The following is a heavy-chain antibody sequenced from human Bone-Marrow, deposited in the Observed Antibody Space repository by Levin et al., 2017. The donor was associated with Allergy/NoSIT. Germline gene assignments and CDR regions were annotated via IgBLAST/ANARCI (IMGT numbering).Heavy chain of an antibody. CDR2: IYYRGTT. Sequence: PSETLSLTCTVSGGSISSDNHYWGWIRQAPGKGLEWIGTIYYRGTTYYNPSLRSRVTILVDRSKNQFSLKLTSVTAADTAVYYCARAEETWIQVPMLSFDYWGQGTLVTVPS. CDR3: ARAEETWIQVPMLSFDY. D-gene: IGHD5-18*01. CDR1: GGSISSDNHY. V-gene: IGHV4-39*01. J-gene: IGHJ4*02.